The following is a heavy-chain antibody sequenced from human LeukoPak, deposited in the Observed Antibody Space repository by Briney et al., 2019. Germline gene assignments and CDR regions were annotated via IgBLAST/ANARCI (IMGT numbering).Heavy chain of an antibody. V-gene: IGHV3-11*01. D-gene: IGHD6-19*01. J-gene: IGHJ4*02. Sequence: PGGSLRLSCAPSGFTFSDYYMSWLRQAPGKGLEWVSYISSSGSTIYYADSMKGRFTTSRDNAKNSLYLQMNSLRAEDTAVYYCARGLLSWLANPLFDFWGQGTLVTVSS. CDR2: ISSSGSTI. CDR1: GFTFSDYY. CDR3: ARGLLSWLANPLFDF.